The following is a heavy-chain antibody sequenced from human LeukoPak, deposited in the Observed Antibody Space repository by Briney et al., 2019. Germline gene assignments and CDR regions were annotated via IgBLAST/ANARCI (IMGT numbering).Heavy chain of an antibody. Sequence: GSLRLSCAASGFTFSSYAMHWVRQAPGKGLEGVAVISYDGSNKYYADSVKGRFTISRDNSKNTLYLQMNSLRAEDTAVYYCARGVAAAGTLDYWGQGTLVTVSS. CDR3: ARGVAAAGTLDY. CDR1: GFTFSSYA. V-gene: IGHV3-30-3*01. CDR2: ISYDGSNK. D-gene: IGHD6-13*01. J-gene: IGHJ4*02.